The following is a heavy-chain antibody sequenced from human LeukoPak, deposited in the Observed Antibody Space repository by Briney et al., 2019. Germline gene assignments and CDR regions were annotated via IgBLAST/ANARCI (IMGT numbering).Heavy chain of an antibody. CDR2: INHSGST. CDR1: GGSFSGYY. Sequence: SETLSLTCAVYGGSFSGYYWSWIRQPPGKGLEWIGEINHSGSTNYNPSLKSRVTISVDTSKNQFSLKLSSVTAADTAVYYCARAGYYYYYMDVWGKGTTVTVPS. CDR3: ARAGYYYYYMDV. J-gene: IGHJ6*03. V-gene: IGHV4-34*01.